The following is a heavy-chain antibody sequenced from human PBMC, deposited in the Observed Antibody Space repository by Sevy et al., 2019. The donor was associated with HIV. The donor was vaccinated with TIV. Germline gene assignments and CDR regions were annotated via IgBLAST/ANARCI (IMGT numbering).Heavy chain of an antibody. CDR1: GFTFSSYG. CDR3: ARDKLPPVMVTMVRGALSYFFDY. Sequence: GGSLRLSCAASGFTFSSYGMHWVRQAPDKGLEWVGVIWYDGTNKYYADSVKGRFTISRDNSKNTLYLQMSSLRAEDTAVYYCARDKLPPVMVTMVRGALSYFFDYWGQGTLVTVSS. J-gene: IGHJ4*02. V-gene: IGHV3-33*01. CDR2: IWYDGTNK. D-gene: IGHD3-10*01.